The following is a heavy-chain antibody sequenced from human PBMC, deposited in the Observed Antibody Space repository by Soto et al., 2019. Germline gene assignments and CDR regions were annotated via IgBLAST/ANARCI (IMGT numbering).Heavy chain of an antibody. V-gene: IGHV3-74*01. D-gene: IGHD1-26*01. CDR1: GFTFSSYW. CDR2: LNTDGSTT. J-gene: IGHJ4*02. CDR3: ARGPGSHEPIDY. Sequence: GGSLRLSCAASGFTFSSYWMHWVRQAPGQGLVWVSHLNTDGSTTTYADSVKGRFTISRDNAKNTLYLQMNSLRVEDTAVYYCARGPGSHEPIDYWGQGTLVTVSS.